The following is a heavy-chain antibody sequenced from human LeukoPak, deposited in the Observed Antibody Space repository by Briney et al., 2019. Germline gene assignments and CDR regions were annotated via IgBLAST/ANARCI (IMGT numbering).Heavy chain of an antibody. CDR3: ARVPMVRGVIPSFDY. V-gene: IGHV3-7*01. J-gene: IGHJ4*02. Sequence: GGSLRLSCVASGFIFGNNGMSWLRQAPEKGLEWVAQIERDGSEEHYVDSVKGRFTISRDNAKNSLYLQMNSLRAEDTAVYYCARVPMVRGVIPSFDYWGQGTLVTVSS. CDR1: GFIFGNNG. CDR2: IERDGSEE. D-gene: IGHD3-10*01.